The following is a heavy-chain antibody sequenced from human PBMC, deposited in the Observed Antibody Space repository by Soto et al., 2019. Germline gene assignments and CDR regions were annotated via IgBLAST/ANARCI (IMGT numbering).Heavy chain of an antibody. D-gene: IGHD2-2*01. V-gene: IGHV3-49*03. CDR2: IRSKAYGGTT. CDR1: GFTFGDYA. Sequence: GGSLRLSCTASGFTFGDYAMSWFRQAPGKGLEWVGFIRSKAYGGTTEYAASVKGRFTISRDDSKSIAYLQMNSLKTEDTAVYYCTRDWPAANPYYYYYYMDVWGKGTTVTVSS. CDR3: TRDWPAANPYYYYYYMDV. J-gene: IGHJ6*03.